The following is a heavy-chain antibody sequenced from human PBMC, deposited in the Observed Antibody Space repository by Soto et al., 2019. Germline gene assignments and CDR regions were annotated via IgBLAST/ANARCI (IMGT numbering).Heavy chain of an antibody. CDR3: ASSWQQNGMDV. Sequence: EVQLVEAGGGLVQPGGCLRLSCAASGFTFSSYWMHWVRQAPGKGLVWVSRINSDGSSTSYADSVKGRFTISRDNAKNTLYLQMNSLRAEDTAVYYCASSWQQNGMDVWGQGTTVTVSS. CDR2: INSDGSST. V-gene: IGHV3-74*01. J-gene: IGHJ6*02. D-gene: IGHD6-13*01. CDR1: GFTFSSYW.